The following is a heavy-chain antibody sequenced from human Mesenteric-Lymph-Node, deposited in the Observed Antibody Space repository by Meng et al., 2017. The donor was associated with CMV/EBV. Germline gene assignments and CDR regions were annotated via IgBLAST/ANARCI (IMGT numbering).Heavy chain of an antibody. CDR2: IRYDGTKK. D-gene: IGHD2-15*01. CDR1: GFIFSSYG. V-gene: IGHV3-30*02. CDR3: AGGGGGVVVASTHYYGLDV. J-gene: IGHJ6*02. Sequence: GESLKISCAASGFIFSSYGMHWVRQAPGKGLEWVAFIRYDGTKKYYSDSVKGRFTISREKAKNSLYLQMNSLRGEDTAVYYRAGGGGGVVVASTHYYGLDVWGQGTTVTVSS.